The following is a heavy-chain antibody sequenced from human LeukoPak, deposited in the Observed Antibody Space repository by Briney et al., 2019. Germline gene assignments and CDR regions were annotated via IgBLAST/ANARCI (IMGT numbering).Heavy chain of an antibody. CDR1: GYTFTSYY. D-gene: IGHD2-2*02. Sequence: ASVKVSCKASGYTFTSYYMHWVRHAPGQGLKWMRIINPSGGSTSYAQKFQGRVTMTRDTSTSTVYMELSSLRSEDTAVYYCARDLIVVVPAAIGDYYYYMDVWGKGTTVTVSS. CDR3: ARDLIVVVPAAIGDYYYYMDV. CDR2: INPSGGST. J-gene: IGHJ6*03. V-gene: IGHV1-46*01.